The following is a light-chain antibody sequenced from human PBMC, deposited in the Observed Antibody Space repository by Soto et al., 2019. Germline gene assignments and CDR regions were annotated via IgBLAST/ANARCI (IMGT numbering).Light chain of an antibody. CDR2: GAS. V-gene: IGKV3-20*01. Sequence: EIVWTQSPGTLSLSPGERATISCRASPSLNARYLAWYQVNPGQAPRLLFYGASSRATGIPDRFIASGSGTDFTLPITGLEPEDFAVDYCQQFHISRTVGQGTKGDIK. CDR1: PSLNARY. J-gene: IGKJ1*01. CDR3: QQFHISRT.